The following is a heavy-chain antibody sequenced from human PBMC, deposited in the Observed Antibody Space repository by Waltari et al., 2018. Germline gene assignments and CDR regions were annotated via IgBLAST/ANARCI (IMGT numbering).Heavy chain of an antibody. CDR1: GFTFDDYT. V-gene: IGHV3-43*01. D-gene: IGHD3-3*01. CDR3: AKGYDGGEYDCGSGTLDY. Sequence: EVQLVESGGVVVQPGGSLRLSCAASGFTFDDYTMHWVRQAPGKGLEWVSLISWAGGSTYYADSVKCRFTSSRDNSKNSRYLQRNSLRTEDTALYYCAKGYDGGEYDCGSGTLDYWGQGTLVTVSS. CDR2: ISWAGGST. J-gene: IGHJ4*02.